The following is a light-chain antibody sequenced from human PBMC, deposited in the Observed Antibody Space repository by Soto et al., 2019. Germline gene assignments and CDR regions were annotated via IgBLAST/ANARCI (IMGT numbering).Light chain of an antibody. V-gene: IGKV3-11*01. CDR1: QSVSSY. CDR3: QQRSKWLPET. J-gene: IGKJ2*01. CDR2: DAS. Sequence: EIVLTQSPATLSLSPGERATLSCRASQSVSSYLAWYQQKPGKAPRLLIYDASNRATGIPVRFSCSGSGTDFTLTISSLEPEDFAVYYCQQRSKWLPETFGQGTKLEIK.